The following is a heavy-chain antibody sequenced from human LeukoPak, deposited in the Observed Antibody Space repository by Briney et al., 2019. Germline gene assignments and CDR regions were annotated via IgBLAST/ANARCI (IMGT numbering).Heavy chain of an antibody. V-gene: IGHV3-23*01. CDR3: ARATFSSSGHSY. CDR1: GFTFSSYA. J-gene: IGHJ4*02. Sequence: GGSLRLSCAASGFTFSSYAMSWVRQAPGKGLEWVSTISGNGDSTYYADSLKGRFTISRDNAKSSLFLQMNSLRAEDTGVYYCARATFSSSGHSYWGQGTLVTVSS. CDR2: ISGNGDST. D-gene: IGHD6-13*01.